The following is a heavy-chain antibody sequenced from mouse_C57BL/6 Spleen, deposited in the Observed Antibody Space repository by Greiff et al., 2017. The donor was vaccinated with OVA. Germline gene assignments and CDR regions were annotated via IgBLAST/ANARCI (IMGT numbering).Heavy chain of an antibody. CDR1: GYSITSGYY. CDR2: ISYDGSN. J-gene: IGHJ2*01. CDR3: AREGEYYGSSPFDY. Sequence: EVQLVESGPGLVKPSQSLSLTCSVTGYSITSGYYWNWIRQFPGNKLEWMGYISYDGSNNYNPSLKNRISITRDTSKNQFFLKLNSVTTEDTATYYCAREGEYYGSSPFDYWGQGTTLTVSS. D-gene: IGHD1-1*01. V-gene: IGHV3-6*01.